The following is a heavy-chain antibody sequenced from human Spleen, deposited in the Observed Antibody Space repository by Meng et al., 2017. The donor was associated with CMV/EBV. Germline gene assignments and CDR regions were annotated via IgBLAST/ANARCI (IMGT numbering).Heavy chain of an antibody. CDR3: ARVTMGGYGMDV. V-gene: IGHV3-21*01. J-gene: IGHJ6*02. CDR2: ISSSSNYI. Sequence: GGSLRLSCAASGFTFSTYAMSWVRQAPGKGLEWVSSISSSSNYIYYADSVKGRFTISRDSAKKSLFLRMNSLRAEDTAVYYCARVTMGGYGMDVWGQGTTVTVSS. CDR1: GFTFSTYA. D-gene: IGHD3-10*01.